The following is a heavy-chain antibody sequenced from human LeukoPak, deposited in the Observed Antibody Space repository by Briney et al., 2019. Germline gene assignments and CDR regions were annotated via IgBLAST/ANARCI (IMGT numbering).Heavy chain of an antibody. Sequence: GGSLRLSCAASGFTFSSYAMSWVRQAPGKGLEWVSDISGSGGSTYYADSVKGRFTISRDNSKNTLYLQVNSLRAEDTAVYYCAKDDPVYDFWSGPYYCYGMDVWGQGITVTVSS. CDR1: GFTFSSYA. CDR2: ISGSGGST. D-gene: IGHD3-3*01. J-gene: IGHJ6*02. CDR3: AKDDPVYDFWSGPYYCYGMDV. V-gene: IGHV3-23*01.